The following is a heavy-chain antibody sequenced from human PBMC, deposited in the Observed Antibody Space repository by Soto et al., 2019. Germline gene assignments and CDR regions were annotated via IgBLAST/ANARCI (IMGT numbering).Heavy chain of an antibody. J-gene: IGHJ4*02. CDR1: GYTFTGYY. D-gene: IGHD1-7*01. CDR2: INPNSGGT. V-gene: IGHV1-2*02. CDR3: ARERTGPNYFDY. Sequence: ASVKVSCKASGYTFTGYYMHWVRQAPGQGLEWMGWINPNSGGTNYAQKFQGRVTMTRNTSISTAYMELSSLRSEDTAVYYCARERTGPNYFDYWGQGTLVTVSS.